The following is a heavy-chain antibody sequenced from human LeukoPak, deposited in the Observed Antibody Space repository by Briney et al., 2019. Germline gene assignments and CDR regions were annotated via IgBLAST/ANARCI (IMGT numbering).Heavy chain of an antibody. CDR2: ISSSSSYI. J-gene: IGHJ4*02. CDR1: GFTFSSYS. V-gene: IGHV3-21*01. Sequence: GGSLRLSCAASGFTFSSYSMNWVRQAPGKGLEWVSSISSSSSYIYYADSVKGRFTISRDNAKNSLYLQMNSLRAEDTAVCYCARESERWLANWGQGTLVTVSS. D-gene: IGHD5-24*01. CDR3: ARESERWLAN.